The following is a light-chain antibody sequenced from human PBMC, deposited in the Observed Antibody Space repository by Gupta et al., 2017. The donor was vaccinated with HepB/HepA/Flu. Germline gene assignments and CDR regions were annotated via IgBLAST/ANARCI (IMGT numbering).Light chain of an antibody. CDR2: WES. Sequence: VITQSPDSLAVYLGERAAINFKSSQNVLYSNNKDFLAWFQQKPGHPPKVLISWESTRESGVPDRFRGSGSGSDFTLNITSVKAEDVAVYYCMQYSDTHITFGEGTRLEIK. CDR3: MQYSDTHIT. V-gene: IGKV4-1*01. J-gene: IGKJ5*01. CDR1: QNVLYSNNKDF.